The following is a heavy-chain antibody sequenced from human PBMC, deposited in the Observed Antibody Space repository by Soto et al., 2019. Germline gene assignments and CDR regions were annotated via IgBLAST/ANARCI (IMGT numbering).Heavy chain of an antibody. V-gene: IGHV3-30-3*01. CDR3: ARPVEPFYYYGMEV. J-gene: IGHJ6*02. CDR2: ISYDGNNK. CDR1: GFTFSTYA. Sequence: GGSLRLSCAASGFTFSTYAMEWVRQAPGKGLDWVALISYDGNNKYYADSVRGRFTISRDNSKNTLYLQMNTLRPEDTALYFCARPVEPFYYYGMEVWGQGTTVTVSS.